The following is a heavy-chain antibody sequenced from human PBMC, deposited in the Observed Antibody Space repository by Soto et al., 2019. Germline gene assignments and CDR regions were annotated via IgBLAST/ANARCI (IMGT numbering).Heavy chain of an antibody. V-gene: IGHV4-59*08. CDR3: ARPLLKYSSSFLAFDI. CDR2: IYYSGST. CDR1: GGSISSYY. Sequence: QVQLQESGPGLVKPSETLSLTCTVSGGSISSYYWSWIRQPPGKGLEWIGYIYYSGSTNYNPALKSRVTRSGDTSKTQFSLKLSSVTAADTAVYYCARPLLKYSSSFLAFDIWGQGTMVTVSS. D-gene: IGHD6-6*01. J-gene: IGHJ3*02.